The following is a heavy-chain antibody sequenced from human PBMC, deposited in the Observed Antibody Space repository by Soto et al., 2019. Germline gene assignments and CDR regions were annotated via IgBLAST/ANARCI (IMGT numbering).Heavy chain of an antibody. CDR2: IDPSDSYA. Sequence: EVQLVQSGAEVKKPGESLRISCKASGYSFTSYWITWVRQLPGKGLEWMGRIDPSDSYANYSPSFQGHVTFSADRSINTAYLQWSSLKASDTAIYYCGRVRVDKAESWFDPWGQGTLDTVSS. V-gene: IGHV5-10-1*03. D-gene: IGHD2-15*01. J-gene: IGHJ5*02. CDR1: GYSFTSYW. CDR3: GRVRVDKAESWFDP.